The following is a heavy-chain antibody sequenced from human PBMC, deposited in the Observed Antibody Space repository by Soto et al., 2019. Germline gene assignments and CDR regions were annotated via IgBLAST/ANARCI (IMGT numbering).Heavy chain of an antibody. CDR3: ALAYCGGDCYSFYFGY. J-gene: IGHJ4*02. Sequence: SGPTLVNPTQTLTLTCTFSGFSLSTSGVGVGWIRQPPGKALEWLARSYWDDDKRYSASLKSRLTITKDTSKNQVFLTMANMDPVDTATYYCALAYCGGDCYSFYFGYWGQGTMVTVPQ. CDR1: GFSLSTSGVG. CDR2: SYWDDDK. D-gene: IGHD2-21*02. V-gene: IGHV2-5*02.